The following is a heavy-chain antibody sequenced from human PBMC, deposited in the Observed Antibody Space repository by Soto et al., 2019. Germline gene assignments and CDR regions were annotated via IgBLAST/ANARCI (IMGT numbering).Heavy chain of an antibody. CDR2: ISSSGDTT. Sequence: DVQLLDSGGGLVQPGGSLRLSCAASGFTFSNYAMSWVRQAPGQGLEWVSSISSSGDTTYYADSVQGRFTISRDNCHNPVYLQMNSLRAEDTAVYYCAQRNLIPLFYLDYWGQGTLVTVPS. CDR1: GFTFSNYA. J-gene: IGHJ4*02. V-gene: IGHV3-23*01. CDR3: AQRNLIPLFYLDY.